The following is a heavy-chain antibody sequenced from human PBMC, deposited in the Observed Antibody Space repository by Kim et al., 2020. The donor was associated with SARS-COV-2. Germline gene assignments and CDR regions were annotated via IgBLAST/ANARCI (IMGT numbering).Heavy chain of an antibody. V-gene: IGHV4-31*03. J-gene: IGHJ4*02. Sequence: SETLSLTCTVSGGSISSGGYYWSWIRQHPGKGLEWIGYIYYSGSTYYNPSLKSRVTISVDTSKNQFSLKLSSVTAADTAVYYCARGTGGYSGYGVVVIAMYFDYWGQGTLVTVSS. D-gene: IGHD5-12*01. CDR2: IYYSGST. CDR3: ARGTGGYSGYGVVVIAMYFDY. CDR1: GGSISSGGYY.